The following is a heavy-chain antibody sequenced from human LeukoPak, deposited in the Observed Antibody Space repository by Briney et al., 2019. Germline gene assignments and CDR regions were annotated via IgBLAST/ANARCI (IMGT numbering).Heavy chain of an antibody. CDR3: AKGSYGNY. Sequence: PGGSLRLSCAASGFTFDDYAMHWVRQAPGKGLEWVAVISYDGSNKYYADSVKGRFTISRDNSKNTLYLQMNSLRAEDTAVYYCAKGSYGNYWGQGTLVTVSS. CDR1: GFTFDDYA. V-gene: IGHV3-30*18. CDR2: ISYDGSNK. J-gene: IGHJ4*02. D-gene: IGHD1-26*01.